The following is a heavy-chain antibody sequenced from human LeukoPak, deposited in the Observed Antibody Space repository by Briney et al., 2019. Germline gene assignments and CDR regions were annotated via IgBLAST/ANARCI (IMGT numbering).Heavy chain of an antibody. J-gene: IGHJ4*02. Sequence: GGSLRLSCAASGFTFSSYAMNWVRQAPGKGLEWVSGISWNSGSIGYADSVKGRFTISRDNAKNSLYLQMNSLRAEDTALYYCAKLGYSGYDFLEYYFDYWGQGTLVTVSS. V-gene: IGHV3-9*01. CDR2: ISWNSGSI. D-gene: IGHD5-12*01. CDR3: AKLGYSGYDFLEYYFDY. CDR1: GFTFSSYA.